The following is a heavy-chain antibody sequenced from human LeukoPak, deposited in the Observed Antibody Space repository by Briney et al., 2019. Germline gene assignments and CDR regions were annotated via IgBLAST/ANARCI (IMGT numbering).Heavy chain of an antibody. D-gene: IGHD3-3*01. CDR2: INHSGST. V-gene: IGHV4-34*01. Sequence: PSETLSLTCAVYGGSFSGYYWSWIRQPPGKGLEWIGEINHSGSTNYNPSLKSRVTISVDTSKNQFSLKLSSVTAADTAVYYCARSYYDFWSGYSHFDYWGQGTLVTVSS. CDR3: ARSYYDFWSGYSHFDY. J-gene: IGHJ4*02. CDR1: GGSFSGYY.